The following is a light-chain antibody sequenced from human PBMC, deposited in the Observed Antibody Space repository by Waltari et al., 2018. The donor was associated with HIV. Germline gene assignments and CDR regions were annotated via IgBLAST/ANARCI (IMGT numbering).Light chain of an antibody. J-gene: IGLJ3*02. Sequence: SNVLIQPPSVSVAPGLTARITCGGYNTGSTSVHWYQQKPGQAPVLAVYDDSARPAKIPERFSGSNSGNTATLTIIRVEAGDEADYYCQVWDSSRDWVFGGGTKLTVL. CDR3: QVWDSSRDWV. CDR2: DDS. V-gene: IGLV3-21*02. CDR1: NTGSTS.